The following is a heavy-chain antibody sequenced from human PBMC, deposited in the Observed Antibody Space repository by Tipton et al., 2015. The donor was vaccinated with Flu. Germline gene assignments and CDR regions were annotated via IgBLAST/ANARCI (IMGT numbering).Heavy chain of an antibody. CDR2: IYYSGST. V-gene: IGHV4-39*01. J-gene: IGHJ6*02. D-gene: IGHD3-16*01. CDR3: ARGDMAPEFAEGYYYYYGMDV. CDR1: GGSISSSSYY. Sequence: TLSLTCTVSGGSISSSSYYWGWIRQPPGKGLEWIGSIYYSGSTYYNPSLKSRVTISVDTSKNQFSLKLSSVTAADTAVYYCARGDMAPEFAEGYYYYYGMDVWGQGTTVTVSS.